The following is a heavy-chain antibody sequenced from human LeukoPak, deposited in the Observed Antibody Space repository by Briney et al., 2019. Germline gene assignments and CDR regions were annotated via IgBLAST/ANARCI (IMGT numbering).Heavy chain of an antibody. Sequence: APVKVSCKASGYTFSNYYIHWVRQAPGQGLEWMGIINPRGGSTSYAQKFQGRVSMTRDTSTSTIYMELSSLRSEDTAVYYCAREIGPIQLHLWGSAFDYWGQGTLVTVSS. CDR2: INPRGGST. CDR3: AREIGPIQLHLWGSAFDY. D-gene: IGHD5-18*01. V-gene: IGHV1-46*01. J-gene: IGHJ4*02. CDR1: GYTFSNYY.